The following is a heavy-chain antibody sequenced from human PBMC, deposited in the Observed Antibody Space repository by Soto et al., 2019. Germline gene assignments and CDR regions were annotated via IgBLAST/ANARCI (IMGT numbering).Heavy chain of an antibody. CDR1: GGSISSSSYY. CDR3: ARSQDIVVVVAAQGGPPWYDAFDI. Sequence: SETLSLTCTVSGGSISSSSYYWGWIRQPPGKGLEWIGSIYYSGSTYYNPSLKSRVTISVDTSKNQFSLKLSSVTAADTAVYYCARSQDIVVVVAAQGGPPWYDAFDIWGQGTMVTVSS. V-gene: IGHV4-39*01. CDR2: IYYSGST. J-gene: IGHJ3*02. D-gene: IGHD2-15*01.